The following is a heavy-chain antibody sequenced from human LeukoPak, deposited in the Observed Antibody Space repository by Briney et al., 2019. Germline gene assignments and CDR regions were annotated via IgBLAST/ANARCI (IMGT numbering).Heavy chain of an antibody. Sequence: PGGSLRLSCAACGLTFSSHDMHWVRQGTGKGLEWVSVSDTAGDPCYPGSVKGRFSISRESVKDSLYLQMNSLRAGDTAVYYCARDYASDYWGQGTLVTVSS. V-gene: IGHV3-13*05. J-gene: IGHJ4*02. CDR3: ARDYASDY. CDR2: SDTAGDP. CDR1: GLTFSSHD. D-gene: IGHD3-10*01.